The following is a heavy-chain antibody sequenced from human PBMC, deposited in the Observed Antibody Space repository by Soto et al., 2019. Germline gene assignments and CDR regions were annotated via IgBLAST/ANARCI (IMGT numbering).Heavy chain of an antibody. CDR3: TRERSLVSFLFDY. J-gene: IGHJ4*02. Sequence: PXGSLRLSCVESGFNFSNYAVAWVRQAPGKGLEWVSSISGSGRGSRPYYADSVQGRFTISGDHSKNIVSLQMDSLRVDDTAVYYCTRERSLVSFLFDYWGPGTLVTVSS. CDR2: ISGSGRGSRP. V-gene: IGHV3-23*01. D-gene: IGHD3-16*01. CDR1: GFNFSNYA.